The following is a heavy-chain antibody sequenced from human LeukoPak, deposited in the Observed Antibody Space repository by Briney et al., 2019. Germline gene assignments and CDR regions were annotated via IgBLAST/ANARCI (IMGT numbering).Heavy chain of an antibody. J-gene: IGHJ3*02. V-gene: IGHV3-48*03. CDR3: ASAVVAAPDAFDI. CDR1: GFTFSSYE. Sequence: GGSLRLSCAASGFTFSSYEMNWVRQAPGKGLEWVSYISSSGSTIYYADSVKGRFTISRDNAKNSLYLQMNSLRDEDAAVYYCASAVVAAPDAFDIWGQGTMVTVSS. D-gene: IGHD2-15*01. CDR2: ISSSGSTI.